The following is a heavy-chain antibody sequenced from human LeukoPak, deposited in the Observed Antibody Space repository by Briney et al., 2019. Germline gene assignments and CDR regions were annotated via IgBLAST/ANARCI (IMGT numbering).Heavy chain of an antibody. CDR1: GGSISSSSYY. J-gene: IGHJ2*01. D-gene: IGHD6-19*01. CDR3: ARGGFQWRRTDLYFDL. CDR2: IYTSGST. Sequence: SETLSLTCTVSGGSISSSSYYWSWIRQPAGKGLEWIGRIYTSGSTNYNPSLKSRVTMSVDTSKNQFSLKLSSVTAADTAVYYCARGGFQWRRTDLYFDLWGRGTLVTVSS. V-gene: IGHV4-61*02.